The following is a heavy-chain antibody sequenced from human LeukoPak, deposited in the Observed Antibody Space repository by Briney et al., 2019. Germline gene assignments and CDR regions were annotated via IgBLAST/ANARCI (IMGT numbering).Heavy chain of an antibody. CDR2: ISGRDGNT. CDR1: GFTITTYV. J-gene: IGHJ4*02. Sequence: GGSLRLSCVASGFTITTYVMTWVRQAPGKGLEWVSDISGRDGNTDYADSVKGRFTISRDNSRNTLYLQMDSLRAEDTAVYYCVDYYYGSGSYYSNYWGQGTLVTVSS. D-gene: IGHD3-10*01. CDR3: VDYYYGSGSYYSNY. V-gene: IGHV3-23*01.